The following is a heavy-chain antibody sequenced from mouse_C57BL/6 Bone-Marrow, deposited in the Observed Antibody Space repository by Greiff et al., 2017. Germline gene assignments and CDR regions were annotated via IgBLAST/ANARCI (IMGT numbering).Heavy chain of an antibody. CDR1: GFNIKDDY. CDR2: IDPENGDT. D-gene: IGHD2-5*01. J-gene: IGHJ3*01. Sequence: EVQLQQSGAELVRPGASVKLSCTASGFNIKDDYMPWVKQRPEPGLEWIGWIDPENGDTESASKFQGKATITADTSSNTAYLQLSSLTSEDTAVYYCTTYSNYGFAYWGQGTLVTVSA. V-gene: IGHV14-4*01. CDR3: TTYSNYGFAY.